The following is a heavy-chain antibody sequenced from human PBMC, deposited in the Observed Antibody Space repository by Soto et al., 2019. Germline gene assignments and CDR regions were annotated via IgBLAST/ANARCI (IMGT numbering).Heavy chain of an antibody. CDR3: ARQDSTRTSCQSPLLDY. J-gene: IGHJ4*02. D-gene: IGHD2-2*01. Sequence: SVKVSCKASGGTFSSYAISWVRQAPGQGLEWMGGIIPIFGTANYAQKFQGRVTITADESTSTAYMELSSLRSEDTAVYYCARQDSTRTSCQSPLLDYWGQGTLVTVSS. CDR2: IIPIFGTA. CDR1: GGTFSSYA. V-gene: IGHV1-69*13.